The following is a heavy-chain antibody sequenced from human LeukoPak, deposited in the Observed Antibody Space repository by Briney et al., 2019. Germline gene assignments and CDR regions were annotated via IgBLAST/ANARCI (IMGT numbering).Heavy chain of an antibody. J-gene: IGHJ4*02. CDR3: VRDLDSVAFL. Sequence: GGSLRLSCAASGFTFSSYAMSWVRQAPGKGLECISGFSGSGGSTYYADSVKGRFTISRDNAKNSLYLQMNSLRAEDTAVYYCVRDLDSVAFLWGQGSLVTVSS. CDR1: GFTFSSYA. V-gene: IGHV3-23*01. CDR2: FSGSGGST. D-gene: IGHD3-3*01.